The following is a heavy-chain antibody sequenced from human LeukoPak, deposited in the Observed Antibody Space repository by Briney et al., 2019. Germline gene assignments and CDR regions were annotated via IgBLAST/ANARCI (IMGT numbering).Heavy chain of an antibody. D-gene: IGHD6-13*01. Sequence: SETLSLTCTVSGGSISSYYWSWIRQPPGKGLEWIGYIYYSGSTNYNPSLKSRVTISVDTSKNQFSLKLSSVTVADTAVYYCARDGVSSSYNWFDPWGQGTLVTVSS. V-gene: IGHV4-59*01. CDR3: ARDGVSSSYNWFDP. CDR1: GGSISSYY. J-gene: IGHJ5*02. CDR2: IYYSGST.